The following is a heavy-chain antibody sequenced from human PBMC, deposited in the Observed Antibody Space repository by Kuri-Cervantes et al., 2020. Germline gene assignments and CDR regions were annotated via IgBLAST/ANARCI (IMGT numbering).Heavy chain of an antibody. D-gene: IGHD3-9*01. CDR3: ARGYFDWLSLGDAFDI. V-gene: IGHV1-3*01. Sequence: ASVKVSCKASGYTFTGYYMHWVRQAPGQGLEWMGWINAGNGNTKYSQKFQGRVTITRDTSASTAYMELSSLRSEDTAVYYCARGYFDWLSLGDAFDIWGQGTMVTVSS. CDR1: GYTFTGYY. CDR2: INAGNGNT. J-gene: IGHJ3*02.